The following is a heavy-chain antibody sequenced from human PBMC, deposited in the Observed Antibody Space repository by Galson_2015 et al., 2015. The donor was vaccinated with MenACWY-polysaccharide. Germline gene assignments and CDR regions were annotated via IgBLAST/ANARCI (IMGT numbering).Heavy chain of an antibody. Sequence: SLRLSCAASGIRFSGSGMHWARQAPGKGLEWVAVIQYDGTNKVYADSVKGRFTISRDNSRNTLYLEMNSLRAEDTAVYYCAREGSRIVFHAFDTWGQGTMVTVSS. CDR1: GIRFSGSG. CDR2: IQYDGTNK. CDR3: AREGSRIVFHAFDT. D-gene: IGHD6-13*01. J-gene: IGHJ3*02. V-gene: IGHV3-33*01.